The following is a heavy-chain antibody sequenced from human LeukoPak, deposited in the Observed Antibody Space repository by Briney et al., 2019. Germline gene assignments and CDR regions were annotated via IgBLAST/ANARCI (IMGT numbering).Heavy chain of an antibody. J-gene: IGHJ4*02. Sequence: ASVKVSCKASGYTFTGYYMHWVRQAPGQGLEWMGWINPNSGGTNYAQKFQGRVTMTRDTSISTAYMELSRLRSDDTAVYYCARDWYNWNYGVDYWGQGTLVTVSS. CDR1: GYTFTGYY. CDR3: ARDWYNWNYGVDY. D-gene: IGHD1-7*01. CDR2: INPNSGGT. V-gene: IGHV1-2*02.